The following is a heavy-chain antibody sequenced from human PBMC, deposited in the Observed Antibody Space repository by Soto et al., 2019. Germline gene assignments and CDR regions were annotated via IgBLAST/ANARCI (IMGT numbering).Heavy chain of an antibody. D-gene: IGHD1-26*01. CDR1: SASIISSRCY. J-gene: IGHJ3*02. CDR2: IKYIGTT. CDR3: ARHGITGSYYDAFDI. Sequence: SETLSLTCTIDSASIISSRCYWGLIRHPPGKGLEWIVSIKYIGTTFYNPSLKSRVTLSLDTSKNQFALKLSSVTAAETAVYYCARHGITGSYYDAFDIWGQGTMVT. V-gene: IGHV4-39*01.